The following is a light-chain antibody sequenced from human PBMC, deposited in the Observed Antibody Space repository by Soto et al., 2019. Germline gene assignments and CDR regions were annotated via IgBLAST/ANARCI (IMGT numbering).Light chain of an antibody. J-gene: IGLJ1*01. Sequence: QSARPQPASVSGSPGQSITIPCTGTSSDVGGYNYVSWYKQHPGKAPKLMAYDVSNRPSGVSNRFSGSKSGNTASLTISGLQAEDEADYYCSSFTTSTSYVFGTGTKVTVL. V-gene: IGLV2-14*01. CDR1: SSDVGGYNY. CDR3: SSFTTSTSYV. CDR2: DVS.